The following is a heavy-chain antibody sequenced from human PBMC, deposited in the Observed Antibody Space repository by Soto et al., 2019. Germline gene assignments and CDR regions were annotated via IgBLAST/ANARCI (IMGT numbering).Heavy chain of an antibody. CDR2: IWYDGSNK. D-gene: IGHD1-26*01. J-gene: IGHJ4*02. CDR1: GFTFSSYG. V-gene: IGHV3-33*01. CDR3: ASIMGATPDFDY. Sequence: QVQLVESGGGVVQPGRSLRLSCAASGFTFSSYGMHWVRQAPGKGLEWVAVIWYDGSNKYYADSVKGRFTISRDNSKNTLYLQMNSLRAEDTAVYYCASIMGATPDFDYWGQGTLVTVSS.